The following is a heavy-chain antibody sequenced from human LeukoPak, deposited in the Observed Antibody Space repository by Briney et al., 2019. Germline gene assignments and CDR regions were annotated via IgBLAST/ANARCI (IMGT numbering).Heavy chain of an antibody. CDR3: ARGQQLVLDAFDI. J-gene: IGHJ3*02. V-gene: IGHV4-4*08. CDR1: GVSISSSY. CDR2: VHHSGST. Sequence: SETLSLTCTVTGVSISSSYWSWIRQPPGQGLEWIGYVHHSGSTHYNPSLKSRVSISIDTSKSQISMRLSSVTAADTAVYYCARGQQLVLDAFDIWGQGTKVIVSS. D-gene: IGHD3-10*01.